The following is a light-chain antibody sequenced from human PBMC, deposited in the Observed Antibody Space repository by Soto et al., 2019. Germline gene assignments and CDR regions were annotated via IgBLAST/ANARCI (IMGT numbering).Light chain of an antibody. Sequence: DIQMTQSPSSLSASVGDRVTITCRASRTISTYLNWYQQKPGKAPKLLIYDASSLPSGVPSRISGSGAGTDFTLTISSLQPEDFATYYCQPSHSTPLSFGGGTKLETK. CDR2: DAS. CDR3: QPSHSTPLS. CDR1: RTISTY. J-gene: IGKJ4*01. V-gene: IGKV1-39*01.